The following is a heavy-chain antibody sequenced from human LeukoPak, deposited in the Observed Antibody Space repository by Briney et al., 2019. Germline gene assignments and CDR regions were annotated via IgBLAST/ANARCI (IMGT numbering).Heavy chain of an antibody. V-gene: IGHV3-21*01. CDR3: ARGSLLWFGELFIVY. Sequence: NPGGSLRLSCAASGFTFSSYSMNWVRQAPGKGLEWVSSISSSSSYIYYADSVKGRFTISRDNAKNSLYLQMNSLRAEDTAVYYCARGSLLWFGELFIVYWGQGTLVTVSS. CDR1: GFTFSSYS. J-gene: IGHJ4*02. CDR2: ISSSSSYI. D-gene: IGHD3-10*01.